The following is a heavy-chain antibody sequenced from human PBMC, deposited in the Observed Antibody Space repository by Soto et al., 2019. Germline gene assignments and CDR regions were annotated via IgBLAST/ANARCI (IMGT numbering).Heavy chain of an antibody. D-gene: IGHD6-19*01. CDR1: GYTFTSYG. V-gene: IGHV1-18*04. Sequence: ASVKVSCKASGYTFTSYGISWVRQAPGQGLEWMGWISAYNGNTNYAQKLQGRVTMTTDTSTSTAYMELRSLRSDDTAVYYCARDTQYSSGWAYYYYGMDVWGQGTTVTV. CDR2: ISAYNGNT. CDR3: ARDTQYSSGWAYYYYGMDV. J-gene: IGHJ6*02.